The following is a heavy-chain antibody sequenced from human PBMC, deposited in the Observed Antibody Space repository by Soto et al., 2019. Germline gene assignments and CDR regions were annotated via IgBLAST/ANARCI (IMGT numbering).Heavy chain of an antibody. CDR1: GFTFSSYG. CDR3: AKDQYGYCSSTSCSPSDY. CDR2: ISYDGSNK. J-gene: IGHJ4*02. D-gene: IGHD2-2*01. V-gene: IGHV3-30*18. Sequence: WGSLRLSCAASGFTFSSYGMHWVRQAPGKGLEWVAVISYDGSNKYYADSVKGRFTISRDNSKNTLYLQMNSLRAEDTAVYYCAKDQYGYCSSTSCSPSDYWGQGTLVTVSS.